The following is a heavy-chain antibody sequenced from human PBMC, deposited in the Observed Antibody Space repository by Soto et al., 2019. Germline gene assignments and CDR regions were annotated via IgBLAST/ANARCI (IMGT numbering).Heavy chain of an antibody. J-gene: IGHJ3*02. Sequence: SETLSLTCTVSGGSVSSGSYYWSWIRQPPGKGLEWIGYIYYSGSTNYNPSLKSRVTISVDTSKNQFSLKLSSVTAADTALYYCAREATVGSDAFDIWGQGTMVTVSS. CDR3: AREATVGSDAFDI. D-gene: IGHD4-4*01. CDR1: GGSVSSGSYY. V-gene: IGHV4-61*01. CDR2: IYYSGST.